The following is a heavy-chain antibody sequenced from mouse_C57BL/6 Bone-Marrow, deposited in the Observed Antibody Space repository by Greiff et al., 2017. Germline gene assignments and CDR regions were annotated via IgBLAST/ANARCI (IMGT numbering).Heavy chain of an antibody. D-gene: IGHD1-1*01. V-gene: IGHV1-42*01. CDR1: GYSFTGYY. J-gene: IGHJ1*03. CDR3: ARKRTVVATDWYVDV. Sequence: EVQLQQSGPELVKPGASVKISCKASGYSFTGYYMNWVKQSPEKSLEWIGEINPSTGGTTYNQKFKAKATLTVDKSSSTAYMQLKSLTSEDSAVYYCARKRTVVATDWYVDVGGTGTTVTVSS. CDR2: INPSTGGT.